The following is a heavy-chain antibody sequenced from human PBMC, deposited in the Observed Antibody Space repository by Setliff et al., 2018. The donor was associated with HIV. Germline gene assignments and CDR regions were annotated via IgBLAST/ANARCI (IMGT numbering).Heavy chain of an antibody. CDR2: INHRTNS. Sequence: PSETLSLTCAVYGGSFSGYYWTWIRQPPGKGLEWIADINHRTNSNYNPSLKSRVTISVDTSKNQFSLNLDSVTAADTAVYFCARALAGGSGWNYFDFWGPGTLVTVSS. CDR3: ARALAGGSGWNYFDF. V-gene: IGHV4-34*01. J-gene: IGHJ4*02. D-gene: IGHD6-19*01. CDR1: GGSFSGYY.